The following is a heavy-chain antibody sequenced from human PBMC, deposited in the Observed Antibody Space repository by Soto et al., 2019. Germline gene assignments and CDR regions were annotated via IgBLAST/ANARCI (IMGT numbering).Heavy chain of an antibody. CDR3: ARESGYCSGGSCLGYYYMDV. D-gene: IGHD2-15*01. CDR2: TYYRSKWYN. V-gene: IGHV6-1*01. Sequence: SQTLSLTCAISGDSVSSNSAAWNWIRQSPSRGLEWLGRTYYRSKWYNDYAVSVKSRITINPDTSKNQFSLQLNSVTPEDTAVYYCARESGYCSGGSCLGYYYMDVSGKGTTVTVS. CDR1: GDSVSSNSAA. J-gene: IGHJ6*03.